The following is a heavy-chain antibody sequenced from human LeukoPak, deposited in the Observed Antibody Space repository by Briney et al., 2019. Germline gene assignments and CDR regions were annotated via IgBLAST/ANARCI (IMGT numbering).Heavy chain of an antibody. CDR3: ANLDTGFRESWFDP. J-gene: IGHJ5*02. CDR1: GFTVSSNY. D-gene: IGHD3-10*01. Sequence: PGGSLRLSCAASGFTVSSNYMSWVRQAPGKGLEWVSVIYSGGSTYYADSVKGRFTISRDNSKNTLYLQMNSLRAEDTAVYYCANLDTGFRESWFDPWGQGTLVNVSP. CDR2: IYSGGST. V-gene: IGHV3-66*01.